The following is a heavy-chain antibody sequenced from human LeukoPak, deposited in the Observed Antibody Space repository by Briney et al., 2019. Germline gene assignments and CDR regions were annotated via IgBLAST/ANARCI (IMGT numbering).Heavy chain of an antibody. D-gene: IGHD2-21*02. J-gene: IGHJ4*02. CDR3: ARGPPTLFCGGDCYPFDY. V-gene: IGHV4-34*01. CDR1: GGSFSGFS. Sequence: SETLSLTCTVYGGSFSGFSWTWIRQSPGKGLEWIGEINDIGSTTFNPSLKSRIAISVDTSMNQFSLKLRSMTAADTAVYFCARGPPTLFCGGDCYPFDYWGQGTLVTVSS. CDR2: INDIGST.